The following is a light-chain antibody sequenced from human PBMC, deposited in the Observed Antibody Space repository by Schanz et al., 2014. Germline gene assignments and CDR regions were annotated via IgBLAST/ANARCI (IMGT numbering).Light chain of an antibody. V-gene: IGKV3-20*01. CDR1: QSVSSSY. CDR3: QQYNNWPRT. CDR2: GAS. J-gene: IGKJ1*01. Sequence: EIVLTQSPGTLSLSPGERATLSCRASQSVSSSYLAWYQQKPGQAPRLLMYGASNRASGTPDRFTGSGSGTDFTLTISSLEPEDFAVYYCQQYNNWPRTFGQGTKVEIK.